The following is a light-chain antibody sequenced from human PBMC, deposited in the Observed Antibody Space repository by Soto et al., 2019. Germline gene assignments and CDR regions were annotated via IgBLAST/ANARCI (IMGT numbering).Light chain of an antibody. V-gene: IGKV1-5*01. Sequence: DIQMTQSPSTLSASVGDTVTITCRANQTISGWLAWYQQRPGKAPNLLIFDASTLESGVPSRFSGSGSGTTFTLTISSLHSDHFAPYFCLQYNGYYRTFGQRTKVDI. CDR3: LQYNGYYRT. CDR1: QTISGW. J-gene: IGKJ1*01. CDR2: DAS.